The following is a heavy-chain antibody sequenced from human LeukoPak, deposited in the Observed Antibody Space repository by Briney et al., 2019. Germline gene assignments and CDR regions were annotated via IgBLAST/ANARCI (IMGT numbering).Heavy chain of an antibody. J-gene: IGHJ3*02. CDR3: AREGLSYCGGDCYSNAFHI. D-gene: IGHD2-21*02. Sequence: ASVKVSCKASGYTFTGYYMHWVRQAPGRGLEWMGWINPDSGGTNYAQKFQGRVTMTRDTSISTAYMELNTLRSDDMAVYYCAREGLSYCGGDCYSNAFHIWGQGTMVTVSS. CDR1: GYTFTGYY. V-gene: IGHV1-2*02. CDR2: INPDSGGT.